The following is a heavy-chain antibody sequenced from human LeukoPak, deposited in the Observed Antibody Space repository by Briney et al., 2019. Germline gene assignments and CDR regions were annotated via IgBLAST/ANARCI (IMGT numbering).Heavy chain of an antibody. Sequence: GGFLRLSCAASGFTFSDYYMSWIRQAPGKGLEWVSYISSSGSTIYYADSVKGRFTISRDNAKNSLYLQMNSLRAEDTAVYYCARGSRVVPAAYFDYWGQGTLVTVSS. CDR3: ARGSRVVPAAYFDY. J-gene: IGHJ4*02. CDR2: ISSSGSTI. V-gene: IGHV3-11*04. D-gene: IGHD2-2*01. CDR1: GFTFSDYY.